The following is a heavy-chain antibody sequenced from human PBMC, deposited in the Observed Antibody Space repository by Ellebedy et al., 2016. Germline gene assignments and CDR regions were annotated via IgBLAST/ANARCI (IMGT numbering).Heavy chain of an antibody. CDR3: AKGRPISNYPFRYYYYYMDL. Sequence: GESLKISXAASKFTFMSYAMSWVRQAPGKGLEWVSAIGGSDSSTYYADSVKGRFTISRDNSKNTVYLQMNSLRAEDTAVYYCAKGRPISNYPFRYYYYYMDLWGKGTTVTVSS. D-gene: IGHD4-11*01. V-gene: IGHV3-23*01. CDR2: IGGSDSST. CDR1: KFTFMSYA. J-gene: IGHJ6*03.